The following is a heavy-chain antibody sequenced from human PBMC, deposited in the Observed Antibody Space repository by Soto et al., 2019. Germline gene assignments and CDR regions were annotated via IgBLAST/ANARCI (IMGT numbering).Heavy chain of an antibody. CDR2: IITIIGTA. CDR1: GGTFSSYG. J-gene: IGHJ6*02. D-gene: IGHD3-3*01. CDR3: ARPTYYDFWSGYQTGYYYYGMDV. Sequence: QVQLVQSGAEVKKPGSSVKVSCKASGGTFSSYGISWVRQAPGQGLEWMGGIITIIGTANYAQKFQGRVTITADESTSTAYMELSSLRSEDTAVYYCARPTYYDFWSGYQTGYYYYGMDVWGQGTTVTVSS. V-gene: IGHV1-69*12.